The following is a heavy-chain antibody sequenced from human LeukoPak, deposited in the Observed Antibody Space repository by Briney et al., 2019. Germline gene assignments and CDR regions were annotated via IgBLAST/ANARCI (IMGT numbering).Heavy chain of an antibody. Sequence: GRSLRLSCAASRFTFSSYGMHWVRQAPGRGLEWVAVISYDGSNKYYADSVKGRFTISRDNSKNTLYLQMNSLRAEDTAVYYCAKYSLVYCGGDCYSTLDYWGQGTLVTVSS. V-gene: IGHV3-30*18. CDR1: RFTFSSYG. CDR3: AKYSLVYCGGDCYSTLDY. CDR2: ISYDGSNK. D-gene: IGHD2-21*02. J-gene: IGHJ4*02.